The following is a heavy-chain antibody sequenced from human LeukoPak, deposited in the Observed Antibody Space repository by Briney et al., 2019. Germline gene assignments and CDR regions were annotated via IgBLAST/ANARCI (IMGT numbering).Heavy chain of an antibody. V-gene: IGHV1-3*01. Sequence: ASVKVSRKASGYTFTSYAMHWVRQAPGQRLEWMGWINAGNGNTKYSQKFQGRVTITRDTSASTAYMELSSLRSEDTAVYYCARDDSSGYYYERFDYWGQGTLVTVSS. D-gene: IGHD3-22*01. CDR2: INAGNGNT. J-gene: IGHJ4*02. CDR3: ARDDSSGYYYERFDY. CDR1: GYTFTSYA.